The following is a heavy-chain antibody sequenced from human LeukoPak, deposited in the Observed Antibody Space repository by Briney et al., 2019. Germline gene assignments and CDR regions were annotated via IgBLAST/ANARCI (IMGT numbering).Heavy chain of an antibody. CDR1: GFTFSSYN. CDR2: SSSSSRYR. J-gene: IGHJ4*02. V-gene: IGHV3-21*01. CDR3: ARAGGYSDFDY. Sequence: GSLRLSCAASGFTFSSYNMNWVRQAPGKGLEWVSSSSSSSRYRYYADSVKGRFTISRDNAKNSLYLQMNSLRAEDTAVYYCARAGGYSDFDYWGQGTLVTVSS. D-gene: IGHD3-22*01.